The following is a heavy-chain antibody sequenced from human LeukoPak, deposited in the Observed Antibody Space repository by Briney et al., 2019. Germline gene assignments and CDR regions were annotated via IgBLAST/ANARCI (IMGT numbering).Heavy chain of an antibody. J-gene: IGHJ4*02. CDR3: ATIRGSGTTAHFDS. D-gene: IGHD6-13*01. CDR1: GFAVSNNF. CDR2: IYGGTNT. Sequence: PGGSLRLSCTASGFAVSNNFMSWVRQAPGKGLEWVSVIYGGTNTYYAASVKGRFTISRDNSKNTLYLQMNSLRAEDTALYYCATIRGSGTTAHFDSWGQGTLVTVSS. V-gene: IGHV3-53*01.